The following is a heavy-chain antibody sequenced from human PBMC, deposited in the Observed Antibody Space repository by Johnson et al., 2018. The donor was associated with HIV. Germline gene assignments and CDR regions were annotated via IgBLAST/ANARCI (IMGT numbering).Heavy chain of an antibody. CDR1: GFTFDDYG. D-gene: IGHD3-10*01. V-gene: IGHV3-20*04. Sequence: EVQLVESGGGVVRPGGSLRLSCAASGFTFDDYGMSWVRQAPGKGLEWVSGINWNGGSTGYADSVKGRITISRDNAKNSLYLQMNSLRDDDTALYYCARVWYVDGTGSLIDAFDIWGQGTVVTVSS. CDR3: ARVWYVDGTGSLIDAFDI. CDR2: INWNGGST. J-gene: IGHJ3*02.